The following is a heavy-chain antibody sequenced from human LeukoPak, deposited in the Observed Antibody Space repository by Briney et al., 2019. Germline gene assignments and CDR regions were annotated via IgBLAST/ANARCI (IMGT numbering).Heavy chain of an antibody. V-gene: IGHV3-23*01. CDR2: ISGSGGST. Sequence: GGSLRLSCAASGFTFSSYAMSWVRQAPGKGLEWVSAISGSGGSTYYADSVKGRFTISRDNSKTTLYLQMNSLRAEDTAVYYCATYDSSGNDAFDIWGQGTMVTVSS. CDR1: GFTFSSYA. CDR3: ATYDSSGNDAFDI. D-gene: IGHD3-22*01. J-gene: IGHJ3*02.